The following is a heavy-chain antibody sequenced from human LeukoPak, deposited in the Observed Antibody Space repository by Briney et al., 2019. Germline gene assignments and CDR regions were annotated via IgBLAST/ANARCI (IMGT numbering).Heavy chain of an antibody. CDR3: AKALSAGVLRGSDY. V-gene: IGHV3-9*01. J-gene: IGHJ4*02. D-gene: IGHD3-10*01. Sequence: GGSLRLSCAASGFTLDDYAMHWVRQAPGKGLEWVSGISWNSGSIGYADSVKGRFTISRDNAKNSLYLQMNSLRAEDTALYYCAKALSAGVLRGSDYWGQGTLVTVSS. CDR2: ISWNSGSI. CDR1: GFTLDDYA.